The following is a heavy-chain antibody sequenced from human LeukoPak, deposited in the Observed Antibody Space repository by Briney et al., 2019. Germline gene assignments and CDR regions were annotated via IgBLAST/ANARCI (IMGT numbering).Heavy chain of an antibody. V-gene: IGHV1-18*01. D-gene: IGHD6-13*01. CDR3: ASSSRGYYYYGMDV. J-gene: IGHJ6*02. Sequence: ASVKVSCKSSGYTFTSYGISWVRHAPGQGLEWMGWISAYNGNTNYAQKLQGRVTMTTDTSTSTAYMELRSLRSDDTAVYYCASSSRGYYYYGMDVWGQGTTVTVSS. CDR1: GYTFTSYG. CDR2: ISAYNGNT.